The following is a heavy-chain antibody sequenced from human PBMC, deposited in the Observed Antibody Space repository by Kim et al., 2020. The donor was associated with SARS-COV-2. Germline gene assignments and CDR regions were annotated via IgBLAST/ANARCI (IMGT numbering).Heavy chain of an antibody. CDR1: GDSISYYY. Sequence: SETLSLTCTVSGDSISYYYCSWIRQPPGKGLEWICYIYYSGSTNYNPSLKSRVTISVYTSKTQFSLELTSVTAADTAVYYCSSAEGRSSWHQFDHWGQGT. CDR3: SSAEGRSSWHQFDH. J-gene: IGHJ4*02. V-gene: IGHV4-59*01. CDR2: IYYSGST. D-gene: IGHD6-13*01.